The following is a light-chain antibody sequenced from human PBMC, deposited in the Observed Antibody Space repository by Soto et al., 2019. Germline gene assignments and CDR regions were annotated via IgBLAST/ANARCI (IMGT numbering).Light chain of an antibody. Sequence: QSVLTQPASVSGSPGQSITISCTGTSSDIGRYDYVSWHQQHPGKAPKLIIHGVTHRPSGVSIRFAGSKSANTASLTISGLQAEDEAYYFCSSYTTSSPYVFGSGTKVTVL. J-gene: IGLJ1*01. V-gene: IGLV2-14*01. CDR3: SSYTTSSPYV. CDR2: GVT. CDR1: SSDIGRYDY.